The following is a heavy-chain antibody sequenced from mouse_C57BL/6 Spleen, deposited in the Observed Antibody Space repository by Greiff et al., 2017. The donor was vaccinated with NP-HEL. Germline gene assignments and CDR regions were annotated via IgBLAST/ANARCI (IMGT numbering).Heavy chain of an antibody. CDR2: ISDGGSYT. Sequence: EVQLVESGGGLVKPGGSLKLSCAASGFTFSSYAMSWVRQTPEKRLEWVATISDGGSYTYYPDNVKGRFTISRDNAKNNLYLQMSHLKSEDTAMYYCAREGGGTGWFAYWGQGTLVTVSA. D-gene: IGHD4-1*01. V-gene: IGHV5-4*01. CDR1: GFTFSSYA. CDR3: AREGGGTGWFAY. J-gene: IGHJ3*01.